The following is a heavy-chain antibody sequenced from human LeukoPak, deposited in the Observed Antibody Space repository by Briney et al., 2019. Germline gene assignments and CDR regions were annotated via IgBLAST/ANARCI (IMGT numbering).Heavy chain of an antibody. CDR1: GGSISSGGYS. CDR3: AGSGWADAFDI. CDR2: IYYSGST. Sequence: ASETLSLTCAVSGGSISSGGYSWSWIRQPPGKGLEWIGYIYYSGSTYYNPSLKSRVTISVDTSKNQFSLKLSSVTAADTAVYHCAGSGWADAFDIWGQGTMVTVSS. D-gene: IGHD6-19*01. V-gene: IGHV4-30-4*07. J-gene: IGHJ3*02.